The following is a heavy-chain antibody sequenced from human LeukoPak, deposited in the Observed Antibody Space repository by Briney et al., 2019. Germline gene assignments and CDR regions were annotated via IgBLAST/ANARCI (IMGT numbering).Heavy chain of an antibody. D-gene: IGHD3-9*01. CDR3: ARGGSSGPFDWLFPDAFDI. V-gene: IGHV4-59*01. Sequence: SETLSLTCAVYGGSFSGYYWSWIRQPPGKGLEWIGYIYYSGSTNYNPSLKSRVTISVDTSKNQFSLKLSSVTAADTAVYYCARGGSSGPFDWLFPDAFDIWGQGTMVTVSS. J-gene: IGHJ3*02. CDR2: IYYSGST. CDR1: GGSFSGYY.